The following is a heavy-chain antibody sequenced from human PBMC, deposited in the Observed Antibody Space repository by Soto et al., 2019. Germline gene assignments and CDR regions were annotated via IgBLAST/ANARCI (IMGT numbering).Heavy chain of an antibody. CDR3: AVGMAGLDV. CDR1: GLSFNIYW. V-gene: IGHV3-74*01. CDR2: INSAGSHT. Sequence: DVQLVESGGGVVQPGGSLRLSCAASGLSFNIYWMHWVRHVPGKGLVWLARINSAGSHTIYVDSVKGQFTISRDNAKNTVFLQMDSLRDEDTGVYYCAVGMAGLDVWGQGTTVTVSS. J-gene: IGHJ6*02.